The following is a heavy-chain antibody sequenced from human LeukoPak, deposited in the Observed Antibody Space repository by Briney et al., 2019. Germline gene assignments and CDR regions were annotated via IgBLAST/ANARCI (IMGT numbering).Heavy chain of an antibody. CDR3: ARLYLPATRFDY. J-gene: IGHJ4*02. V-gene: IGHV4-59*08. D-gene: IGHD5-24*01. CDR2: VSYRGDT. CDR1: GFTFSSYD. Sequence: PGGSLRLSCAGSGFTFSSYDMNWVRQSPGKGLEWIGSVSYRGDTYYNPSLQSRVTISVDTPKNQFSLKLTSVTAADTAVYYCARLYLPATRFDYWGQGTLVTVSS.